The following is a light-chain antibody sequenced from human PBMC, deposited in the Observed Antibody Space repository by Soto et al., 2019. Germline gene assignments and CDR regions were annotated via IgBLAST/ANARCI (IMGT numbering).Light chain of an antibody. V-gene: IGKV1-39*01. CDR3: QQRYSSPWM. J-gene: IGKJ1*01. CDR1: QNIRNY. CDR2: AAS. Sequence: DIQMTQSPSSLSASVRDSVTITCRASQNIRNYLNWYQQKPGRAPKILIYAASSLQSGVPSRFSGGGAGTDFTLTITSLQPEDFATYYCQQRYSSPWMFGQGTKVEIK.